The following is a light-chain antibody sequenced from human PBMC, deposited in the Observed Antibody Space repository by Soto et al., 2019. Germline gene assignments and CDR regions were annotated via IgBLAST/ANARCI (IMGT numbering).Light chain of an antibody. Sequence: QSALTQPASVSGSPGQSITISCTGSSSDVGGYDYVSWYQQHPGKAPKLMIYEVNNRPSGVSNRFSGSKSGNTAALTISGLHAEDDADYYCSSYTSISSWVFGGGTKLTVL. J-gene: IGLJ3*02. CDR1: SSDVGGYDY. CDR3: SSYTSISSWV. V-gene: IGLV2-14*01. CDR2: EVN.